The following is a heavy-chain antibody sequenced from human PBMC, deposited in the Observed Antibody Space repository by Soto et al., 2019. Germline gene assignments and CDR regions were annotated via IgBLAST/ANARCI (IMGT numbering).Heavy chain of an antibody. CDR1: GFTFSSYG. V-gene: IGHV3-33*01. CDR2: IWYDGSNK. CDR3: AREVASRSYGSGTPYGMDV. J-gene: IGHJ6*02. Sequence: GGSLRLSCAASGFTFSSYGVHWVCQAPGKGLEWVAVIWYDGSNKYYADSVKGRFTISRDNSKNTLYLQMNSLRAEDTAVYYCAREVASRSYGSGTPYGMDVWGQGTTVTVSS. D-gene: IGHD3-10*01.